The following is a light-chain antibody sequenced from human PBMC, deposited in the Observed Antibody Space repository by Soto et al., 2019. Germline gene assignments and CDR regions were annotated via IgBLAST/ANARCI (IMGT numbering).Light chain of an antibody. J-gene: IGKJ1*01. CDR1: QNIDRW. Sequence: DIQMTQSPSTLSASVGDRVTITCRASQNIDRWLAWYQQKPGKAPNLLIYRASNLESGVPSRFSGSGSGTEFTLTISSLRPDDFSTYYCQHYNSYPWTFGQGTNVEIK. CDR2: RAS. CDR3: QHYNSYPWT. V-gene: IGKV1-5*03.